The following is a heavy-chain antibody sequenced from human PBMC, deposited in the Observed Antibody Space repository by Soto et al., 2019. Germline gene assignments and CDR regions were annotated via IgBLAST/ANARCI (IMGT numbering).Heavy chain of an antibody. CDR1: GGSISSGGYY. CDR3: ARDAMGYYYYYGMDV. CDR2: IYYSGST. V-gene: IGHV4-31*03. J-gene: IGHJ6*02. Sequence: SETLSLTCTVSGGSISSGGYYWSWIRQHPGKGLEWIGYIYYSGSTYYNPSLKSRVTISVDTSKNQFSLKLSSVTAADTAVYYCARDAMGYYYYYGMDVWGQGTTVTVSS. D-gene: IGHD3-16*01.